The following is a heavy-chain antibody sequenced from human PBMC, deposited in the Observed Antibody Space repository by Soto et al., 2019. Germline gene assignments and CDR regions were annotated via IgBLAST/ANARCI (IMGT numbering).Heavy chain of an antibody. CDR1: GGSISSGGYY. CDR2: IYYSGST. J-gene: IGHJ6*02. Sequence: PSETLSLTCTVSGGSISSGGYYWSWIRQHPGKGLEWIGYIYYSGSTYYNPSLKSRVTISVDTSKNQFSLKLSSVTAADTAVYYRARDSRFRLDGMDVWGQGTTVTVSS. V-gene: IGHV4-31*03. CDR3: ARDSRFRLDGMDV. D-gene: IGHD3-10*01.